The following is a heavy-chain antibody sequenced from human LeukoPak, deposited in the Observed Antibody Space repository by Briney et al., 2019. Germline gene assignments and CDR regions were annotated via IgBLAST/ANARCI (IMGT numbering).Heavy chain of an antibody. CDR3: ARDVESGGSYYDSSGYYVHFDY. D-gene: IGHD3-22*01. J-gene: IGHJ4*02. V-gene: IGHV3-21*01. CDR1: GFTFSSYS. Sequence: GGSLRLSCAASGFTFSSYSMNWVRQAPGKGLEWVSSISSSSSYIYYADSVKGRFTISRDNAKNSLYLQMNSLRAEDTAVYYCARDVESGGSYYDSSGYYVHFDYWAREPWSPSPQ. CDR2: ISSSSSYI.